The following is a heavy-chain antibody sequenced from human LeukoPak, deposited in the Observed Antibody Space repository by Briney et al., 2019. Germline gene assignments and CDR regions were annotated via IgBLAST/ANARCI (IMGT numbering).Heavy chain of an antibody. V-gene: IGHV3-23*01. D-gene: IGHD6-13*01. J-gene: IGHJ4*02. CDR3: AKDGSISYSSSWYPVY. Sequence: GGSLRLSCAASGFTFSSYAMSWVRQAPGKGLEWVSAISGSGGSTYYADSVKGRFTISRDNSRSTLYLQMISLRAEDTAVYYCAKDGSISYSSSWYPVYWGQGTLVTVSS. CDR2: ISGSGGST. CDR1: GFTFSSYA.